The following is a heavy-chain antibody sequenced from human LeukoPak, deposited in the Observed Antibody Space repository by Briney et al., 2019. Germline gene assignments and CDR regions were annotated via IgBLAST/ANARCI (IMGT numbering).Heavy chain of an antibody. V-gene: IGHV3-48*04. CDR2: ISSSSSTI. Sequence: GGSXXLSCAASGYTFSSXSMNXVXQXXGKGLEWVSYISSSSSTIYYADSVKGRFTISRDNAKNSLYLQMNSLRAEDTAVYYCARDATMVYWGQGTLVTVSS. J-gene: IGHJ4*02. D-gene: IGHD4/OR15-4a*01. CDR3: ARDATMVY. CDR1: GYTFSSXS.